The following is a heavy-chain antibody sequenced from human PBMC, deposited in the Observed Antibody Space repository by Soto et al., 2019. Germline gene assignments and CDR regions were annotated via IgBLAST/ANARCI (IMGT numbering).Heavy chain of an antibody. V-gene: IGHV3-48*02. J-gene: IGHJ4*02. Sequence: EVQLVESGGGLVQPGGSLRLSCAASGFTFSSYNMNWVRQAPGKGLEWISYISYGSDAKYYIDSVKGRFTISRDKAKSSLDLKMNGLRDEDTAVYYCARVGDHTPDYWGQGALVTVSS. CDR2: ISYGSDAK. CDR1: GFTFSSYN. D-gene: IGHD3-16*01. CDR3: ARVGDHTPDY.